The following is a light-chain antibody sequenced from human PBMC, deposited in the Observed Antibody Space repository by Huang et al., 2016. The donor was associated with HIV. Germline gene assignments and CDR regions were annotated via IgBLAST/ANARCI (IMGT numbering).Light chain of an antibody. CDR3: QNSQT. V-gene: IGKV1-27*01. CDR1: QGNSNY. J-gene: IGKJ1*01. CDR2: AAS. Sequence: DIQMTQSPSSLSASVADRVTITCRASQGNSNYLAWYQQKVGNVPNLLMYAASRLQSGVPSRFSGSESGTDFTLTISILQPEDVSTYYCQNSQTFGQGTKVEIK.